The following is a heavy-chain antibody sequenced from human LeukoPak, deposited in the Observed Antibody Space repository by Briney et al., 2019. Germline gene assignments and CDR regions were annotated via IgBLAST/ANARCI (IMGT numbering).Heavy chain of an antibody. V-gene: IGHV4-61*02. Sequence: PSETLSLTCTVSGGSISSGSYYWSWIRQPAGKGLEWIGRIYTSGSTNYNPSLKSRVTISVDTSKNQFSLKLSSVTAADTAVYYCARVHMQLDALDIWGQGTMVTVSS. CDR3: ARVHMQLDALDI. D-gene: IGHD6-19*01. J-gene: IGHJ3*02. CDR2: IYTSGST. CDR1: GGSISSGSYY.